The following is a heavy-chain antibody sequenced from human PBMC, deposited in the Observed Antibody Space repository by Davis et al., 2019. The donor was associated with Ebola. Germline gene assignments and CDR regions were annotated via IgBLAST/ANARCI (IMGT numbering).Heavy chain of an antibody. CDR3: AKGSAAGRPYYFDY. CDR1: GFTFSSYS. CDR2: ISSSSSYI. D-gene: IGHD6-25*01. J-gene: IGHJ4*02. V-gene: IGHV3-21*04. Sequence: PGGSLRLSCAASGFTFSSYSMNWVRQAPGKGLEWVSSISSSSSYIYYADSVKGRFAISRDNSKNTLYLQMSSLRAEDTALYYCAKGSAAGRPYYFDYWGQGTLVTVSS.